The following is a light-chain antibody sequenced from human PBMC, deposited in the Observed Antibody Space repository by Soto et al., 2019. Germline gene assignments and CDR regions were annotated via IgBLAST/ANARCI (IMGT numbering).Light chain of an antibody. CDR3: QQYSDWPPRT. CDR1: QSIGSN. V-gene: IGKV3-15*01. J-gene: IGKJ1*01. Sequence: EILMTQSPAILSVSPGEGATLSCRASQSIGSNLAWYQQKPGQAPRLLIYGASTRATGIPAKFSGSGSGTEFTLTIRNLQSEDFAVYFCQQYSDWPPRTFGQGTKVEIK. CDR2: GAS.